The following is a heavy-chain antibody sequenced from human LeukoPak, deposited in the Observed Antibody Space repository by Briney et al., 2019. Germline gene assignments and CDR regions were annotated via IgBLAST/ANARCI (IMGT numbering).Heavy chain of an antibody. CDR1: GYTFTSSG. CDR2: ISGYNGNT. Sequence: ASVKVSCKASGYTFTSSGISWVRQAPGQGLEWMGWISGYNGNTNYAQTVQGRVTMTTDTSTSIAYMELRSLRSDDTAVYYCARDSGSYSYFDYWGQGTLVTVSS. V-gene: IGHV1-18*01. CDR3: ARDSGSYSYFDY. J-gene: IGHJ4*02. D-gene: IGHD1-26*01.